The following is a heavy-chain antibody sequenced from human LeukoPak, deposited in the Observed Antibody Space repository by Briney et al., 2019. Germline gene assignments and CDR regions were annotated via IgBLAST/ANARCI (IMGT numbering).Heavy chain of an antibody. V-gene: IGHV3-66*01. CDR1: GFTVSSNY. Sequence: GGSLRLSCAASGFTVSSNYMSWVRQAPGKGLEWVSVIYSGGSTYYADSVKGRFTISRDNSKNTLYLQMNSLRAEDTAVYYCAKDFDYGGYWYFDLWGRGTLVTVSS. D-gene: IGHD4-23*01. CDR3: AKDFDYGGYWYFDL. J-gene: IGHJ2*01. CDR2: IYSGGST.